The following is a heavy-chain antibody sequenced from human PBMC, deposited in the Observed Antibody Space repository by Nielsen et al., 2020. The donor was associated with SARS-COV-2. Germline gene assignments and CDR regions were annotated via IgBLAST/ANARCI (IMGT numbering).Heavy chain of an antibody. V-gene: IGHV3-30*04. CDR2: ISYDGSNK. D-gene: IGHD6-13*01. CDR1: GFTFSSYA. J-gene: IGHJ4*02. Sequence: GESLKISCAASGFTFSSYAMHWVRQAPGKGLEWVAVISYDGSNKYYADSVKGRFTISRGNSKNTLYLQMNSLRAEDTAVYYCARAGSSSWYLVPTVGWGQGTLVTVSS. CDR3: ARAGSSSWYLVPTVG.